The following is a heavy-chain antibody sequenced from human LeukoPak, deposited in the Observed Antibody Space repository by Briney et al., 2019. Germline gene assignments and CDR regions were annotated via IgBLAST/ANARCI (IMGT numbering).Heavy chain of an antibody. CDR1: GFTLSSYE. CDR3: ARDGAAAGMDV. D-gene: IGHD6-13*01. Sequence: PRGSLRVSCAASGFTLSSYEMNWVRPAPGKGLEWVSYISSSGSTIYYADSVKGRFTIYRDNAKNSLYLQMNSLRAEDTAVYHCARDGAAAGMDVWGQGTTVTVSS. CDR2: ISSSGSTI. J-gene: IGHJ6*02. V-gene: IGHV3-48*03.